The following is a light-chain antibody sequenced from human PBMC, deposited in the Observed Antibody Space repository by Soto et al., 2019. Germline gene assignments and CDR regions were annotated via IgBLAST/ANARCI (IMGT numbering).Light chain of an antibody. CDR2: AAS. Sequence: DIHLTQAPSFLSSSVGCRLTTTCRASQGISSYLAWFQQKPGKAPKVLIYAASTLQSGVPSRFSGSGSGTEFTLTISSLQPEDFATYYCQQLNTYPWTFGQGTKVDI. V-gene: IGKV1-9*01. CDR1: QGISSY. CDR3: QQLNTYPWT. J-gene: IGKJ1*01.